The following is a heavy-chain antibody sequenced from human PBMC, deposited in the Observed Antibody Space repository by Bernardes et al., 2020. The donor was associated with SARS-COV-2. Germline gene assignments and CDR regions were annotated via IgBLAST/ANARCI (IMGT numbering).Heavy chain of an antibody. CDR3: ARAEFDWAPLFDH. J-gene: IGHJ4*02. CDR1: GFIVSDNY. V-gene: IGHV3-53*04. D-gene: IGHD3-9*01. Sequence: VGSLRLSCAASGFIVSDNYMGWVRQAPGKGLEWVSVLYSGGGTYYADSVTGRFTISRHNSNNILFLQMDSLRVEDTAVYYCARAEFDWAPLFDHWGQGTLVTVSS. CDR2: LYSGGGT.